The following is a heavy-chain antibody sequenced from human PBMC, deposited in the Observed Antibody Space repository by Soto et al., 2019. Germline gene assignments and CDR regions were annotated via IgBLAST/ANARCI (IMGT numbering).Heavy chain of an antibody. Sequence: GGSLRLSCAASGFTFSSYAMSWVRQAPGKGLEWVSAISGSGGSTYYADSVKGRFTISRDNAKNSLYLQMNSLRAEDTAVYYCARDRVEQWLMFLDVWGKGTTVTVSS. J-gene: IGHJ6*04. CDR3: ARDRVEQWLMFLDV. V-gene: IGHV3-23*01. CDR2: ISGSGGST. CDR1: GFTFSSYA. D-gene: IGHD6-19*01.